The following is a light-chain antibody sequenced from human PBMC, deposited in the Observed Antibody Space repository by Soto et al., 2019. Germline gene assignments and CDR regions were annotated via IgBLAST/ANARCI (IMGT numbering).Light chain of an antibody. J-gene: IGLJ1*01. Sequence: QSVLTQPPSSSGTPGQTVTISCSGSNSNIGSNHVYWFQQFPGTAPKLLIYRNNQRPSGVPDRFSGSKSGTSASLAISGLRSEDEADYYWAAWDGSLSGHVFGTGTKLTVL. V-gene: IGLV1-47*01. CDR1: NSNIGSNH. CDR3: AAWDGSLSGHV. CDR2: RNN.